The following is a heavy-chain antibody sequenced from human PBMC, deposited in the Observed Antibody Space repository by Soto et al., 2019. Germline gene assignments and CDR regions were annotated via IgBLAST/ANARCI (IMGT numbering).Heavy chain of an antibody. CDR1: GFTFSSYA. D-gene: IGHD3-16*02. CDR3: AKDPDYDYVWGCYRYRNWFDP. Sequence: EVQLLESGGGLVQPGGSLRLSCAASGFTFSSYAMSWVRQAPGKGLEWVSAISGSGGSTYYADSVKGRFTISRDNSKNTLYLQMNSLRAEDTAVYYCAKDPDYDYVWGCYRYRNWFDPWGQGTLVTVSS. CDR2: ISGSGGST. V-gene: IGHV3-23*01. J-gene: IGHJ5*02.